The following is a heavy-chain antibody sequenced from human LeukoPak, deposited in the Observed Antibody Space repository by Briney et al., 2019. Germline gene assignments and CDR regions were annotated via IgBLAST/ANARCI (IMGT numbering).Heavy chain of an antibody. Sequence: GESLKISCKGSGYSFTSYWIGWVRQMPGKGLEWMGIIYPGDSDTRYSPSFQGQVTTSADKSISTAYLQWSSLRASDTAVYYCATGEVIVGARYWGQGTLVTVSS. CDR2: IYPGDSDT. V-gene: IGHV5-51*01. CDR3: ATGEVIVGARY. CDR1: GYSFTSYW. J-gene: IGHJ4*02. D-gene: IGHD1-26*01.